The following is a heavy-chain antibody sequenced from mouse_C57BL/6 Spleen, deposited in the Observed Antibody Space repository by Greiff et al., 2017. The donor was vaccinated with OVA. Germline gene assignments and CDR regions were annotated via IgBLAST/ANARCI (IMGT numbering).Heavy chain of an antibody. D-gene: IGHD1-1*01. CDR2: IDPEDGDT. CDR1: GFNIKDYY. Sequence: VQLQQSGAELVRPGASVKLSCTASGFNIKDYYMHWVKQRPEQGLEWIGRIDPEDGDTEYAPKFQGKATMTADPSSNTAYLQLSILTSEDTADYYCTTGITTVYFDYWGQGTTLTVSS. CDR3: TTGITTVYFDY. V-gene: IGHV14-1*01. J-gene: IGHJ2*01.